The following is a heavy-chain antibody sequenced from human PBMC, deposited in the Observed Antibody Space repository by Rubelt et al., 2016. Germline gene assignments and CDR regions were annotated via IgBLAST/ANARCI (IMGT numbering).Heavy chain of an antibody. V-gene: IGHV3-66*01. D-gene: IGHD6-13*01. CDR1: GFTVSNNY. Sequence: GGGLVQPGGSLRLSCAASGFTVSNNYMSWVRQAPGKGLEWISVIYSSGSTYYADSVKGRFTISRDNSKNTLYLQMNSLRAEDTAVYYCAKGISSSWYYFDYWGQGTLVTVSS. CDR3: AKGISSSWYYFDY. CDR2: IYSSGST. J-gene: IGHJ4*02.